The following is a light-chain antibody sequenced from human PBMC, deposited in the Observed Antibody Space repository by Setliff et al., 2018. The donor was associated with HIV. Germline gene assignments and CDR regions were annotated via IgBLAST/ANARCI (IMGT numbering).Light chain of an antibody. Sequence: QSALTQPASVSGSLGQSITISCTRTSSDVGYYNFVSWYQQHPGKAPKLMIFDVSNRPSGVSNRFSGSKSGNTASLTISGLQAEDEAGYYCSSYTSSNTIFETGTKVTVL. CDR1: SSDVGYYNF. V-gene: IGLV2-14*03. J-gene: IGLJ1*01. CDR3: SSYTSSNTI. CDR2: DVS.